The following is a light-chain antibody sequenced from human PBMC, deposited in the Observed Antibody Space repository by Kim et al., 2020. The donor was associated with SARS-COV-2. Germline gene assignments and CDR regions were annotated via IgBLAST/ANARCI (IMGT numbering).Light chain of an antibody. V-gene: IGKV3-20*01. Sequence: EIVLTQSPGTLSLSPGERGTLSCRASQIISSNDLAWYQQSPGQAPRLLIYGASTRATGIPDRFSGSGSGTDFTLTISRLEPEDFAVYYCQQYGSSPRTFGQGTKVEI. J-gene: IGKJ1*01. CDR1: QIISSND. CDR2: GAS. CDR3: QQYGSSPRT.